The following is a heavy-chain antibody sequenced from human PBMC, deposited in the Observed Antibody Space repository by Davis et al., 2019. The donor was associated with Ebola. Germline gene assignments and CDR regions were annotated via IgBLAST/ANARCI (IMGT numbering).Heavy chain of an antibody. D-gene: IGHD5-12*01. J-gene: IGHJ4*02. Sequence: GESLKISCAASGFTFSSYWMSWVRQAPGKGLEWVSAISGSGGSTYYADSVKGRFAISRDNSKNTLYLQMNSLRAEDTAVYYCAKDRGYSALTSLDYWGQGTLVTVSS. CDR3: AKDRGYSALTSLDY. CDR1: GFTFSSYW. V-gene: IGHV3-23*01. CDR2: ISGSGGST.